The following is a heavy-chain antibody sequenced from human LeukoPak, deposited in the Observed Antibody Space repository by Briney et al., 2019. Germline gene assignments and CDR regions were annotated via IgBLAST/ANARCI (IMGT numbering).Heavy chain of an antibody. CDR3: ATTIPPYYDILTGYSDY. V-gene: IGHV3-23*01. Sequence: PGGSLRLSCAASGFSFCSYAMSWVRQAPGKGLEWVSAISGSGGSTYYADSVKGRFTISRDNSKNTLYLQMNSLRAEDTAVYYCATTIPPYYDILTGYSDYWGQGTLVTVSS. D-gene: IGHD3-9*01. CDR2: ISGSGGST. CDR1: GFSFCSYA. J-gene: IGHJ4*02.